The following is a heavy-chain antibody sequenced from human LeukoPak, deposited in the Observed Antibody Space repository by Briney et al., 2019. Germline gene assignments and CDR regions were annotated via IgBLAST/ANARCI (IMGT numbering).Heavy chain of an antibody. CDR1: GGSISSSSYY. CDR3: ATLRFLEWLSDSGAFDI. Sequence: KSSETLSLTCTVSGGSISSSSYYRGWIRQPPGKGLEWIGSIYYSGSTYYNPSLKSRVTISVDTSKNQFSLKLSSVTAADTAVYYCATLRFLEWLSDSGAFDIWGQGTMVTVSS. V-gene: IGHV4-39*01. J-gene: IGHJ3*02. D-gene: IGHD3-3*01. CDR2: IYYSGST.